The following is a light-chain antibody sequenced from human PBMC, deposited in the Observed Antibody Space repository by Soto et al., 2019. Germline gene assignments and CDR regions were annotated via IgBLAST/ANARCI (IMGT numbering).Light chain of an antibody. V-gene: IGLV2-23*01. CDR3: CSYARGSTLV. Sequence: QSVLTRLASVSGSPGQSITISCTGTSSDVGSYNLVSWYQQHPGKAPKLMIYEDSKRPTGVSNRFFGSKSGNTASLTISGLQAEDDADYFCCSYARGSTLVFGGGTKVTVL. J-gene: IGLJ3*02. CDR1: SSDVGSYNL. CDR2: EDS.